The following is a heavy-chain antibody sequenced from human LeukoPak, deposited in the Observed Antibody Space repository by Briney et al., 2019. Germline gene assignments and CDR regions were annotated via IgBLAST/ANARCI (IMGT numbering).Heavy chain of an antibody. CDR1: GGTFSSYA. J-gene: IGHJ4*02. V-gene: IGHV1-69*13. Sequence: SVKVSCKASGGTFSSYAISWVRQAPGRGLEWVGGIIPIFGTANYAQKFQGRVTITADESTTTAYMELSSLRSEDTAVYYCAAGQGGVYSGYDTNFDYWGQGTLVTVSS. CDR3: AAGQGGVYSGYDTNFDY. D-gene: IGHD5-12*01. CDR2: IIPIFGTA.